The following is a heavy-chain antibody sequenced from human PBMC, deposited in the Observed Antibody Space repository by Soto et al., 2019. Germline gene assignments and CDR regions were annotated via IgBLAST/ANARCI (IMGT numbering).Heavy chain of an antibody. V-gene: IGHV1-46*03. CDR1: GYTFTSYY. J-gene: IGHJ5*02. CDR3: ARINRCSSTSCYSRRWFDP. D-gene: IGHD2-2*01. Sequence: QVQLVQSGAEVKKPGASVKVSCKASGYTFTSYYMHWVRQAPGQGLEWMGIINPSGGSTSYAQKFQGRVTMTRDTSTSTVYMELSSLRSEDTAVYYCARINRCSSTSCYSRRWFDPWGQGTLVTVSS. CDR2: INPSGGST.